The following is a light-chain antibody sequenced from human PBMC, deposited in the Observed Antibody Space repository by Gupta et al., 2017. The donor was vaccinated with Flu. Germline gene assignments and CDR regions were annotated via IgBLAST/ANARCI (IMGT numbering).Light chain of an antibody. Sequence: QSVLTQPPSVSGAPRQRVTISCTGSSPNIGAGYDVHWYQQLPGTAPKLLIYGNSNRPSGVPDRFSGSKSGTSASLAITGLQAEDEADYYCQSYDSSLSGYVFGTGTKVTVL. CDR3: QSYDSSLSGYV. V-gene: IGLV1-40*01. CDR1: SPNIGAGYD. J-gene: IGLJ1*01. CDR2: GNS.